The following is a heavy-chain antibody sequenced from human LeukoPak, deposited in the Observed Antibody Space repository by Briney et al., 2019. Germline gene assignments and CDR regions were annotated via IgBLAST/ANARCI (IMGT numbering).Heavy chain of an antibody. D-gene: IGHD6-13*01. V-gene: IGHV1-18*01. CDR1: GYTFTSYG. Sequence: ASVKVSCKASGYTFTSYGISWVRQAPGQGLEWMGWISAYNGNTNYAQKLQGRVTMTTDTSTSTAYMELRSLRSDDTAVYYCARERGGSSWSPQIDYWGQGTLVTVSS. CDR2: ISAYNGNT. CDR3: ARERGGSSWSPQIDY. J-gene: IGHJ4*02.